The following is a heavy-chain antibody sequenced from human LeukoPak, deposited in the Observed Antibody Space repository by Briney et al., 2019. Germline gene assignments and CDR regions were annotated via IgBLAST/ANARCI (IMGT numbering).Heavy chain of an antibody. CDR2: INPNSGGT. Sequence: GASVKVSCKASGYTLTGKYMHWVRQAPGQGLEWMGWINPNSGGTNYAQKFQDRVTMTRDTSISTAYMELSRLRSDDTAVYYCARDAGYSSGWYNDYWGQGTLVTVSS. V-gene: IGHV1-2*02. CDR3: ARDAGYSSGWYNDY. CDR1: GYTLTGKY. J-gene: IGHJ4*02. D-gene: IGHD6-19*01.